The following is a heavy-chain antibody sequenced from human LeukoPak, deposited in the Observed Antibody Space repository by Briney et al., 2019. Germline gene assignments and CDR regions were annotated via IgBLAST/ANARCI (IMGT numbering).Heavy chain of an antibody. CDR3: ARAPIYSSGWYGDY. V-gene: IGHV3-53*01. CDR1: GFTFSNAW. CDR2: VDRGGDT. J-gene: IGHJ4*02. Sequence: PGGSLRLSCAASGFTFSNAWMSWVRQAPGKGLEWVSVVDRGGDTFYADSVKGRFTISRDNSKNTLYLQMNSLRAEDTAVYYCARAPIYSSGWYGDYWGQGTLVTVSS. D-gene: IGHD6-19*01.